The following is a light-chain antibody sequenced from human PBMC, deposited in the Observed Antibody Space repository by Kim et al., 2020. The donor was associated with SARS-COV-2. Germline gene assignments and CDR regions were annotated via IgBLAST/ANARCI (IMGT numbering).Light chain of an antibody. V-gene: IGKV1-27*01. Sequence: DIQMTQSPSSLSASVGDRVTITCRASQGMSDYLAWYQQKPGKVPKLLIYDASTLQSGVPSRFSGSGSGTDFTLTISSLQPEDVATYYCQQYNSAPYTFGQGTKLDI. J-gene: IGKJ2*01. CDR3: QQYNSAPYT. CDR2: DAS. CDR1: QGMSDY.